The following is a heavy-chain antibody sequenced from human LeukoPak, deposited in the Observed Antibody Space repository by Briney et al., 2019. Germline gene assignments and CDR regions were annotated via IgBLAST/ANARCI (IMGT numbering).Heavy chain of an antibody. CDR3: ARDLGSSWSGYFDY. J-gene: IGHJ4*02. CDR2: ISAYNGNT. V-gene: IGHV1-18*01. Sequence: ASVKVSCKASGYTFTSYGISWVRQAPGQGLEWMGWISAYNGNTNYAQKLQGRVTMTTDTSTSTAYMELSSLRSEDTAVYYCARDLGSSWSGYFDYWGQGTLVTVSS. D-gene: IGHD6-13*01. CDR1: GYTFTSYG.